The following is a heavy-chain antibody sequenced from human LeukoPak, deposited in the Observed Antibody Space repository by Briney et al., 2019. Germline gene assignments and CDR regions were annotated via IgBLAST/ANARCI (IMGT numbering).Heavy chain of an antibody. D-gene: IGHD5-12*01. CDR3: AKAARYSGYDLGY. Sequence: GGSLRLSCAASGFTFSSYWMSWVRQAPGKGLEWVANIKKDGSEKYYVDSVKGRFTISRDNAKKSLYLQMNSLRAEDTAVYYCAKAARYSGYDLGYWGQGTLVTVSS. CDR1: GFTFSSYW. V-gene: IGHV3-7*03. CDR2: IKKDGSEK. J-gene: IGHJ4*02.